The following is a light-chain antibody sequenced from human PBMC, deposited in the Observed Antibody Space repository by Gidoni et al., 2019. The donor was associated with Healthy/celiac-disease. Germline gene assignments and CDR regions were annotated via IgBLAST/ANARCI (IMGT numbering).Light chain of an antibody. CDR1: QSVSSY. V-gene: IGKV3-11*01. J-gene: IGKJ2*01. Sequence: DIVLTQSPATLSLSPGERATLSCRASQSVSSYLAWYQQKPGQAPRLLIYDASNRATGIPARFSGSGSGTDFTLTISSLGPEDFAVYYCQQRSNWPPYTFXQXTKLEIK. CDR2: DAS. CDR3: QQRSNWPPYT.